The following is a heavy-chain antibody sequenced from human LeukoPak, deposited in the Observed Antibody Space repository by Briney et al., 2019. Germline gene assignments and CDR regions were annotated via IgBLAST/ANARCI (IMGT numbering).Heavy chain of an antibody. V-gene: IGHV4-34*01. Sequence: SETLSLTCAVYGGSFSGYYWSWIRQPPGKGLEWIGEINHSGSTNYNPSLKSRVTISVDTSKNQFSLKLSSVTAADTAVYYCASHCSSTSCSRVPWGQGTLVTVSS. J-gene: IGHJ5*02. CDR1: GGSFSGYY. CDR3: ASHCSSTSCSRVP. CDR2: INHSGST. D-gene: IGHD2-2*01.